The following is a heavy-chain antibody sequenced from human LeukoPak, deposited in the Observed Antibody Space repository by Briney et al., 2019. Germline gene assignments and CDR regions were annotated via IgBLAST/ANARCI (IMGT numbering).Heavy chain of an antibody. CDR1: GFTFSSYG. CDR2: ISYDGSNK. V-gene: IGHV3-30*03. D-gene: IGHD6-13*01. CDR3: ARDYHGESAAGGD. J-gene: IGHJ4*02. Sequence: GRSLRLSCAASGFTFSSYGMHWVRQAPGKGLEWVAVISYDGSNKYYADSVKGRFTISRDNAKNSLYLQMNSLRAEDTAVYYCARDYHGESAAGGDWGQGTLVTVSS.